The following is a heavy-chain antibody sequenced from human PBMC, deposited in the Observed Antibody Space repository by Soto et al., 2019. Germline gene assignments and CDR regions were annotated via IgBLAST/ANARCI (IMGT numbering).Heavy chain of an antibody. CDR2: ISYDGSNK. CDR1: GFTFSSYA. J-gene: IGHJ4*02. Sequence: GGSLRLSCAASGFTFSSYAMHWARQAPGKGLEWVAAISYDGSNKYYADSVKGRFTISRDNSKNTLYLQMNSLRAEDTAVYYCARGLRTTETPYWGQGTLVTVSS. D-gene: IGHD4-17*01. CDR3: ARGLRTTETPY. V-gene: IGHV3-30-3*01.